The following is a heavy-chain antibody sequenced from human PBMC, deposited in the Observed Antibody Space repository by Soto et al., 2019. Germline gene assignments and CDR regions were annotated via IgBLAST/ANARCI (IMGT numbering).Heavy chain of an antibody. V-gene: IGHV3-30*18. D-gene: IGHD6-19*01. CDR3: AKDFGAWSDS. J-gene: IGHJ5*02. Sequence: QVHLVESGGGVVQPGRSLTISGVGSGFAFSTYGMHWVRQAPAKGLEWGALISYDGTDKYYADSVKGRFSISRDNSKQTLSLQMDSLRPEDTAVYYCAKDFGAWSDSWGQGTLVNVSS. CDR1: GFAFSTYG. CDR2: ISYDGTDK.